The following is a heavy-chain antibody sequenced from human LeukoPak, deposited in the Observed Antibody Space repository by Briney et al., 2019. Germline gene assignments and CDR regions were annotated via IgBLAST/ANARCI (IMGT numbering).Heavy chain of an antibody. Sequence: GASVKVSCKASGYTFTSYDINWVRQATGQGLEWMGWMNPNSGNTGYAQKFQGRVTMTRNTSISTAYMELSSLRSEDTAVYYCATQIWFGELFAFDIWGQGTMVTVSS. CDR2: MNPNSGNT. D-gene: IGHD3-10*01. J-gene: IGHJ3*02. CDR1: GYTFTSYD. CDR3: ATQIWFGELFAFDI. V-gene: IGHV1-8*01.